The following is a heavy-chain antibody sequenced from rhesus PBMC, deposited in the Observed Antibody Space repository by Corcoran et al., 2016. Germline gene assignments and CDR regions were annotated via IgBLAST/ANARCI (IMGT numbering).Heavy chain of an antibody. V-gene: IGHV4S9*01. Sequence: QVQLQESGPGLVKPSETLSLTCAVSGGSLSDYYYWTWIRQPPGTGLEWIGNIYGNSASTYYNPSLKSRVTISKDTSKNQFFLKLSSVTAADTAVYYCARYSGSWNEYFDYWGQGVLVTVSS. J-gene: IGHJ4*01. CDR2: IYGNSAST. CDR1: GGSLSDYYY. D-gene: IGHD6-25*01. CDR3: ARYSGSWNEYFDY.